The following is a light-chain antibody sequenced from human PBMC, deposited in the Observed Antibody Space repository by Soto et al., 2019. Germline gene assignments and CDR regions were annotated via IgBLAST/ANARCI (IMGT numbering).Light chain of an antibody. CDR1: QTISSW. V-gene: IGKV1-5*01. CDR3: QQYNSYSRA. J-gene: IGKJ1*01. CDR2: DAS. Sequence: DIYMTQSPSTLSGAVEDTDTITCRATQTISSWLAWYQQKPGKAPKLLIYDASTLKSGVPSRFSGSGSGTEFTLTISSLQPDDFATYYCQQYNSYSRAFGQGTKVDIK.